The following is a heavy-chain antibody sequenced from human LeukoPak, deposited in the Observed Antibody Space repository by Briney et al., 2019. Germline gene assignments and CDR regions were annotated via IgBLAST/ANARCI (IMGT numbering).Heavy chain of an antibody. CDR3: ARAILRRIVGWAPFELSNWFDP. CDR1: GGSISSGTYY. V-gene: IGHV4-61*02. CDR2: IYTSGST. J-gene: IGHJ5*02. D-gene: IGHD2-21*01. Sequence: PSETLSLTCTVSGGSISSGTYYWSWIRQPAGKGLEWIGRIYTSGSTNYNPSLKSRVTMSVDTSKNQFSLKLSSVTAADTAVYYCARAILRRIVGWAPFELSNWFDPWGQGTLVTVSS.